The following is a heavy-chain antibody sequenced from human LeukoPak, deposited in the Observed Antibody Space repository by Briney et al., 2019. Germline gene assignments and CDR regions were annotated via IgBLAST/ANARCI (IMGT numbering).Heavy chain of an antibody. D-gene: IGHD2-21*01. CDR1: GYTFSNYD. J-gene: IGHJ4*02. CDR2: MNPESGGT. CDR3: TRAIRHQLLSDY. Sequence: ASVKVSCKTSGYTFSNYDINWVRQATGQGPEWMGWMNPESGGTGYSQKFQGRVTTTRDSSRSTAYMELISLRFEDTAIYYCTRAIRHQLLSDYWGQGTLVTVSS. V-gene: IGHV1-8*01.